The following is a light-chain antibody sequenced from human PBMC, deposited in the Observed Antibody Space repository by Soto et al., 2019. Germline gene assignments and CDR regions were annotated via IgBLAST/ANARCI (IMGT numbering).Light chain of an antibody. CDR2: RAS. J-gene: IGKJ1*01. CDR3: QQYNSWT. CDR1: QSISSW. Sequence: DIQMTQSPSTLSASVGDRVTITCRASQSISSWLAWYQQKAGKAPKLLIYRASSLESGVPSRFNGSGSGTEFTLTIPSLQPDDFATYYYQQYNSWTFGQGTKVEIK. V-gene: IGKV1-5*03.